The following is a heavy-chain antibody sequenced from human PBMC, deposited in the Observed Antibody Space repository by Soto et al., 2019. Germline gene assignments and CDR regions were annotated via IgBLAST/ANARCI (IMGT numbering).Heavy chain of an antibody. CDR3: ARDTAMTGAARYDY. CDR1: GASVDSGGYY. CDR2: IYYRGNT. V-gene: IGHV4-31*03. J-gene: IGHJ4*02. Sequence: QVQLQESGPGLVKTSQTLTLTCTVSGASVDSGGYYWNWIRQRPGKGLEWVGYIYYRGNTFYNPSHKSGPTISLNTSKNQFSLKRTTVTAADTAVYAWARDTAMTGAARYDYWGQGTLVTVSS. D-gene: IGHD6-25*01.